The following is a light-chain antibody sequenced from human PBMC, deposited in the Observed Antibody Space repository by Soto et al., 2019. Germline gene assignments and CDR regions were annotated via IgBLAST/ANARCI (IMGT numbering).Light chain of an antibody. Sequence: QSALTQPASVSGSPGQSITLSCPGTNSDVGYYNLVSWYQQYPGKAPKLMIYEATERPSGVSNRFSGSKSGNTASLTISGLQAEDEADYYCCSFAGSGTYVFGVGTKLTVL. CDR3: CSFAGSGTYV. V-gene: IGLV2-23*01. CDR2: EAT. CDR1: NSDVGYYNL. J-gene: IGLJ1*01.